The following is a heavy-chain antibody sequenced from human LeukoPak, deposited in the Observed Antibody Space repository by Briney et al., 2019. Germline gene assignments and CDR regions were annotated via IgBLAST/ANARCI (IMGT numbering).Heavy chain of an antibody. CDR1: GYTFTGYY. V-gene: IGHV1-2*02. CDR3: ARDVGYCSSTSCYNGLIFDY. CDR2: INPNSGGT. Sequence: ASVTVSCKASGYTFTGYYMHWVRQAPGQGLEWMGWINPNSGGTNYAQKFQGRVTMTRDTSISTAYMELSRLRSDDTAVYYCARDVGYCSSTSCYNGLIFDYWGQGTLVTVSS. J-gene: IGHJ4*02. D-gene: IGHD2-2*02.